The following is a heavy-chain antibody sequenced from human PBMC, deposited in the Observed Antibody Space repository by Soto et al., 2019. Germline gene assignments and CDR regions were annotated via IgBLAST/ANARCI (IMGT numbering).Heavy chain of an antibody. CDR1: GFTFSSYG. CDR3: AKESSSGYDSDGMDV. CDR2: ISYDGSNK. V-gene: IGHV3-30*18. Sequence: VGSLRLSCAASGFTFSSYGMHWVRQAPGKGLEWVAVISYDGSNKYYADSVKGRFTISRGNSKNTLYLQMNSLRAEDTAVYYCAKESSSGYDSDGMDVWRQGTTVTVSS. D-gene: IGHD5-12*01. J-gene: IGHJ6*02.